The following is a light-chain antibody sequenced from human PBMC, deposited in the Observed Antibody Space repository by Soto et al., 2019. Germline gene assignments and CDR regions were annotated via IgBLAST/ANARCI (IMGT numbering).Light chain of an antibody. J-gene: IGLJ1*01. Sequence: QSSLTQPASVSGSPGQSITISCTGTSSDVGGYKYVSWYQQHPGKAPKLMIYEVSNRPSGVSNRFSGSKSGNTASLTISGLQAEDEADYYCSSYTSSSPCVFGPGTKVTVL. CDR1: SSDVGGYKY. CDR2: EVS. V-gene: IGLV2-14*01. CDR3: SSYTSSSPCV.